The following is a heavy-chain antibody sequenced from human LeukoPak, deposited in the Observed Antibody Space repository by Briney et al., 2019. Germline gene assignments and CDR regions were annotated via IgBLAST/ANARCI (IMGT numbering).Heavy chain of an antibody. CDR3: ARDPPYYYGSGSY. J-gene: IGHJ4*02. CDR2: ISYDGSNK. V-gene: IGHV3-30*03. D-gene: IGHD3-10*01. CDR1: GFTVSSNY. Sequence: PGGSLRLSCAASGFTVSSNYMSWVRQAPGKGLEWVAVISYDGSNKYYADSVKGRFTISRDNAKNSLYLQMNSLRAEDTAVYYCARDPPYYYGSGSYLGQGTLVTVSS.